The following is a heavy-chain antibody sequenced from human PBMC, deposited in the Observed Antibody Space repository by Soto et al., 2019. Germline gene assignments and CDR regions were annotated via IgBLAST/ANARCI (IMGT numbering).Heavy chain of an antibody. J-gene: IGHJ5*02. D-gene: IGHD3-16*02. CDR3: ARMGLHLGELSRNWFDP. Sequence: LCGGSISSGDYYWSWIRHPPGKGLEWIGNIYYSGRTNYNPPLKSRLNMSLDTTNNHFFLKLTSVTAADTAVYYGARMGLHLGELSRNWFDPWGQGTLVTVSS. V-gene: IGHV4-31*02. CDR1: GGSISSGDYY. CDR2: IYYSGRT.